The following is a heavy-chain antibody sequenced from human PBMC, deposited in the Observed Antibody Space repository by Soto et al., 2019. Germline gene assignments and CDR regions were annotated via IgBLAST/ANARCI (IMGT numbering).Heavy chain of an antibody. D-gene: IGHD2-15*01. CDR2: ISSSSSYI. CDR3: AREGIVAFYYYYGMDV. V-gene: IGHV3-21*01. CDR1: GFTFSSYS. J-gene: IGHJ6*02. Sequence: LRLSCAASGFTFSSYSMNWVRQAPGKGLEWVSSISSSSSYIYYADSVKGRFTISRDNAKNSLYLQMNSLRAEDTAVYYCAREGIVAFYYYYGMDVWGQGTTVTV.